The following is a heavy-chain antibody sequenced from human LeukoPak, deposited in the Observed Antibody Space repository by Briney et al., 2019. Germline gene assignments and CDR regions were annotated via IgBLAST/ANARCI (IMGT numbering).Heavy chain of an antibody. CDR3: ARDHHVAGFDY. Sequence: SGTLSLTCVVSGGSISSSNWWSWVRQPPEKGLEWIGEIYHSGSTNYNPSLKSRVTISVDTSKNQFSLKLSSVTAADTAVYYCARDHHVAGFDYWGQGTLVTVSS. CDR1: GGSISSSNW. V-gene: IGHV4-4*02. D-gene: IGHD6-19*01. CDR2: IYHSGST. J-gene: IGHJ4*02.